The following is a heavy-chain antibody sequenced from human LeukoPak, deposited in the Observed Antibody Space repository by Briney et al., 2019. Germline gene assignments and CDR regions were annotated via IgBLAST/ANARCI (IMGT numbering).Heavy chain of an antibody. V-gene: IGHV3-23*01. J-gene: IGHJ1*01. CDR1: GFTFSSYA. Sequence: GGSLRLSCAASGFTFSSYAMSWVRQAPGKGLEWVSAISGSGGSTYYADSVKGRFTISRDNSKNPLYLQMNSLRAEDTAVYYCAKPREMATMTAEYFQHWGQGTLVTVSS. CDR3: AKPREMATMTAEYFQH. CDR2: ISGSGGST. D-gene: IGHD5-24*01.